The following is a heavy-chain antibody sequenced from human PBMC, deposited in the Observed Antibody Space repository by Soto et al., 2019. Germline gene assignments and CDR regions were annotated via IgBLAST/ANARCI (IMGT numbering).Heavy chain of an antibody. CDR3: ARDGDYYDSSGYSLRYYFDY. J-gene: IGHJ4*02. CDR2: IYSGGST. CDR1: GFTVSSNY. V-gene: IGHV3-53*01. D-gene: IGHD3-22*01. Sequence: PGESLRLSCAASGFTVSSNYMSWVRQAPGKGLEWVSVIYSGGSTYYADSVKGRFTISRDNSKNTLYLQMNSLRAEDTAVYYCARDGDYYDSSGYSLRYYFDYWGQGTLVTVSS.